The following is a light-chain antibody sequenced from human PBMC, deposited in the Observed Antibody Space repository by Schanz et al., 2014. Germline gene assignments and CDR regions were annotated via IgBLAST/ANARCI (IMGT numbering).Light chain of an antibody. V-gene: IGKV1-39*01. CDR2: AAS. J-gene: IGKJ1*01. Sequence: DIQLTQSPSSLSASVGDSVTITCRASQTIDTFLNWYQQKPGKAPRLLIYAASSLQSGVPSRFSGSGSGTDFTLTISSLQPEDFAAYYCQQSYSTPQTFGQGTKVEIK. CDR1: QTIDTF. CDR3: QQSYSTPQT.